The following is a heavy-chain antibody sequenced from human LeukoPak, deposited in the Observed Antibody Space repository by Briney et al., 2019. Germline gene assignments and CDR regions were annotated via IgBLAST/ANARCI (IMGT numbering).Heavy chain of an antibody. D-gene: IGHD4-23*01. J-gene: IGHJ4*02. CDR2: IYSGGST. CDR1: GFTVSSNY. Sequence: PGGSLRLSCAASGFTVSSNYMSWVRQAPGKGLEWVSVIYSGGSTYYADSVKGRFTISRDNSKNTLYPQMNSLRAEDTAVYYCAREPPWGYGGNSVDGYWGQGTLVTVSS. V-gene: IGHV3-53*01. CDR3: AREPPWGYGGNSVDGY.